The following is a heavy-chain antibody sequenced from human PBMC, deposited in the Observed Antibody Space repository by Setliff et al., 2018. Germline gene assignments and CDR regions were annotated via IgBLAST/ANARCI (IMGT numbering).Heavy chain of an antibody. D-gene: IGHD1-26*01. J-gene: IGHJ6*02. Sequence: GALRLSCAASGFTFSSYGLHWVRQAPGKGLEWVAFIRYDGSNKYYADSVKGRFTISRDNSKNTLYLQMNSLRAEDTAVYYCAKDRLYSGSYYYYYGMDVWGQGTTVTVSS. CDR1: GFTFSSYG. CDR3: AKDRLYSGSYYYYYGMDV. V-gene: IGHV3-30*02. CDR2: IRYDGSNK.